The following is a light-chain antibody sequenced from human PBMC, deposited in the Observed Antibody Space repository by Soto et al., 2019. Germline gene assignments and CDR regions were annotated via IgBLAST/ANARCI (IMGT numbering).Light chain of an antibody. Sequence: EIVLTQSPGTLSLSPGERATLSCRASQSVSINYLAWYQQKPGQAPRILIFGASSRATGIPDRFSGSGSGTDFTLTISRLEPEDFAVYYCQQYASSRTFGQGTKVDIK. CDR3: QQYASSRT. CDR2: GAS. V-gene: IGKV3-20*01. CDR1: QSVSINY. J-gene: IGKJ1*01.